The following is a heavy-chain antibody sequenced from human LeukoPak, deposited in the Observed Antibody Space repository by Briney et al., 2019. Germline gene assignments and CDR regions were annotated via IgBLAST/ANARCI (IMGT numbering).Heavy chain of an antibody. J-gene: IGHJ6*03. CDR1: GFTFSDYY. Sequence: GGSLRLSCAASGFTFSDYYMSWIRQAPGKGLEWVSYISSSGSTIYYADSVKGRFTISRDNAKNSLYLQMNSLRAEDTAVYYCARAGYYDIYDYYFYMDVWGKGTTVTISS. V-gene: IGHV3-11*04. CDR3: ARAGYYDIYDYYFYMDV. CDR2: ISSSGSTI. D-gene: IGHD3-22*01.